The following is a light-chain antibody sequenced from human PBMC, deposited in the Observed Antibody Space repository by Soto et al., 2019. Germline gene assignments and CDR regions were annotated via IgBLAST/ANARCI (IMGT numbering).Light chain of an antibody. J-gene: IGKJ5*01. CDR2: GAS. Sequence: EIVLTQSPCTLSLSPGADATLSCRASWSVDSNYLAWYQQTPGQTPRLIIYGASGRADGIPHRFSGSGFGTDFTLTISKVEPEDFAVYYCQQYGTPRSVTFGQGTLLEI. CDR3: QQYGTPRSVT. V-gene: IGKV3-20*01. CDR1: WSVDSNY.